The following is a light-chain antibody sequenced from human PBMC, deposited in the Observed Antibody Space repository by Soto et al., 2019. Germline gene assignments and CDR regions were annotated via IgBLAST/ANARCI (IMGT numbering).Light chain of an antibody. V-gene: IGKV1-5*03. CDR2: KAS. CDR1: HSIRSL. Sequence: DIQMPASPSTLSASVGDTVTIICRASHSIRSLLSWYQQKQGKAPKPLIYKASTLKSGVPSRFSGSGSGTEFILTISSLQPDEFATYYCQQYHSWTFGQGTKVDIK. CDR3: QQYHSWT. J-gene: IGKJ1*01.